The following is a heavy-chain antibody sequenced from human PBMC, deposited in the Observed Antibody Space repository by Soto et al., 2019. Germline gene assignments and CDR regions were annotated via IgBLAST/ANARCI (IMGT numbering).Heavy chain of an antibody. V-gene: IGHV4-59*01. Sequence: SETLSLTCTASGGSIISYYWSWIRQPPGKGLEWIGYIYYSGSTNYNPSLKSRVTISVDTSKDQFSLKLSSVTAADTAVYYCARGDYDFWSGYSPAPSYFDYWGQGTLVTVSS. CDR3: ARGDYDFWSGYSPAPSYFDY. CDR1: GGSIISYY. D-gene: IGHD3-3*01. CDR2: IYYSGST. J-gene: IGHJ4*02.